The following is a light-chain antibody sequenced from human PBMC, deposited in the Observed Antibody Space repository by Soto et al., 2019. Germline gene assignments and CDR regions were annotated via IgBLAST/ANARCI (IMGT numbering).Light chain of an antibody. V-gene: IGKV1-5*01. Sequence: DIQITQSPSALSASVVDRVTITCRASQSIKTWLAWYQRKPGRAPNLLIYDASSLQSGVPSRFSGSGSGTEFTLTISSLQPDDFATYYCQQSNTFWTFGQGTKVDIK. CDR3: QQSNTFWT. CDR1: QSIKTW. CDR2: DAS. J-gene: IGKJ1*01.